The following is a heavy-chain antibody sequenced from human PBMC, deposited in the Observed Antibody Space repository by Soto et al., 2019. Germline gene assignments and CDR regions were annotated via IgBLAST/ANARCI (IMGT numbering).Heavy chain of an antibody. CDR2: ISYDGNNG. D-gene: IGHD2-15*01. Sequence: QVHMVESGGGLVQPGRSLRLTCTASGFNFNRFAIHWVRQAPGKGLEWVAVISYDGNNGYVAVPLRDRFAISRDNSQNAVFLQIDDVRVEDTARSSRARDPSTRYWRGPEDHWGQGSLVIVSS. J-gene: IGHJ4*02. V-gene: IGHV3-30*09. CDR1: GFNFNRFA. CDR3: ARDPSTRYWRGPEDH.